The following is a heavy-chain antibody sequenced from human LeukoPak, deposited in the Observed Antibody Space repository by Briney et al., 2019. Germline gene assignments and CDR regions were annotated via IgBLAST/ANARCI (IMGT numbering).Heavy chain of an antibody. CDR2: IIPIFGTA. Sequence: ASVKVSCKASGGTFSSYAISWVRQAPGQGLEWMGGIIPIFGTANYAQKFQGRVTITTDESTSTAYMELSSLRSEDTAVYYCARGSAYCSGGSCYPLTYFDYWGQGTLVTVSS. CDR1: GGTFSSYA. V-gene: IGHV1-69*05. CDR3: ARGSAYCSGGSCYPLTYFDY. J-gene: IGHJ4*02. D-gene: IGHD2-15*01.